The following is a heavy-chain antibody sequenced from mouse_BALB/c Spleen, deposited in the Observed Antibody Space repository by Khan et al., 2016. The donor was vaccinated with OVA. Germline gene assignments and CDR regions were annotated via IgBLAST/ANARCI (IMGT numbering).Heavy chain of an antibody. V-gene: IGHV5-15*02. CDR1: GFTFSDYG. Sequence: EVELVEPGGGLVQPGGSRKLSCAASGFTFSDYGMAWVRQAPGKGPEWVAFVSSLAYNFYYADTVTGRFTISRENAKNTLHLEMSSLRSEDTAMYNCARGGKGGFAYRGQGTLVTVSA. CDR3: ARGGKGGFAY. CDR2: VSSLAYNF. J-gene: IGHJ3*01.